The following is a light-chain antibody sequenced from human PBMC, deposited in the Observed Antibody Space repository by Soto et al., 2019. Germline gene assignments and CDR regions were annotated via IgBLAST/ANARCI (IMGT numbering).Light chain of an antibody. CDR3: QQFIDGWT. CDR2: DAS. CDR1: QSINNR. J-gene: IGKJ1*01. Sequence: DIQMTQSPSTLSASIGDRVTTTCRASQSINNRLARYQQMPGKAPKLLIYDASSLESGVPSGFRGSGSETEFTLTISSLQPDDFATYYCQQFIDGWTFGQGTKVDSK. V-gene: IGKV1-5*01.